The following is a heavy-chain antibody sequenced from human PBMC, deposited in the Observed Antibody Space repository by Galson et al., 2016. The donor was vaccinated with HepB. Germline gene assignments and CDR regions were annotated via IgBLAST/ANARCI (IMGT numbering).Heavy chain of an antibody. D-gene: IGHD4-23*01. CDR1: GGAFSGYS. V-gene: IGHV1-69*02. Sequence: SVKVSCKASGGAFSGYSISWVRQAPGQGLEWVGRIILILGVANYAPKFQGKVTITAEKSTNTAYMELTRLTSEDTAVYYCAKVNWDGDNSGVGDCWGQGTLVTVSS. CDR2: IILILGVA. CDR3: AKVNWDGDNSGVGDC. J-gene: IGHJ4*02.